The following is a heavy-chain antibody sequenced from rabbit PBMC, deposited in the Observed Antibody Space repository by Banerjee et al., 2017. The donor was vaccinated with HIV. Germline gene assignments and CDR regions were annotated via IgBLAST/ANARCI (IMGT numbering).Heavy chain of an antibody. CDR3: ARDPYGRSSDYPNNYFIL. CDR2: ICNGDGST. Sequence: QEQLVESGGGLVQPEGSLTLTCKASGFDFSNDAMCWVRQAPGKGPECIACICNGDGSTYYASWVNGRFTISRSTSLNTVDLKMTSLTAADTATYFCARDPYGRSSDYPNNYFILWGPGTLVTVS. CDR1: GFDFSNDA. J-gene: IGHJ4*01. V-gene: IGHV1S47*01. D-gene: IGHD8-1*01.